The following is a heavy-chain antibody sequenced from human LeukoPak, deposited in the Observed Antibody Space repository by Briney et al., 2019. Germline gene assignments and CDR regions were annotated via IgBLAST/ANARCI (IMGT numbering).Heavy chain of an antibody. CDR2: IILILGIA. CDR1: GGTFSSYA. Sequence: GASVKVSCKASGGTFSSYAISWVRQAPGRGLEWMGRIILILGIANYAQKFQGRVTITADKSTSTAYMELSSLRSEDTAVYYCANPDQTSPGRFKYGMDVWGQGTTVTVSS. CDR3: ANPDQTSPGRFKYGMDV. J-gene: IGHJ6*02. V-gene: IGHV1-69*04. D-gene: IGHD2-2*01.